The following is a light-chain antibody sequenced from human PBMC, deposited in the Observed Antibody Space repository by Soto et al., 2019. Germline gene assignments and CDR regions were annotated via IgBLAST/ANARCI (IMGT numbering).Light chain of an antibody. CDR2: WAA. V-gene: IGKV4-1*01. CDR1: QTGLYSSNNKNC. J-gene: IGKJ2*01. CDR3: QQYYSTPYT. Sequence: DIVMTQSPDSLAVSLGETATINCKSSQTGLYSSNNKNCLAWYQQKPGQPPKLLFYWAATREPGVPDRLSGSGSGTAFTLSISRVQAEEVAVYYCQQYYSTPYTCGQGTKLEIK.